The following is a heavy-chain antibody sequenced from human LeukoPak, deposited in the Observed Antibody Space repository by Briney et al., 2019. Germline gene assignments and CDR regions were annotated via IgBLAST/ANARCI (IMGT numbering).Heavy chain of an antibody. CDR3: ATQRPSNWVFDAFDI. J-gene: IGHJ3*02. Sequence: PGGSLRLSCAASGFTFSGYWMSWVRQPPGKGLEWVGNINEEGSEKYYDDSVKGRLITSSTNATNSLYLQMNSLRAEDTAVYYCATQRPSNWVFDAFDIWGQGTMVTVSS. D-gene: IGHD7-27*01. CDR2: INEEGSEK. CDR1: GFTFSGYW. V-gene: IGHV3-7*03.